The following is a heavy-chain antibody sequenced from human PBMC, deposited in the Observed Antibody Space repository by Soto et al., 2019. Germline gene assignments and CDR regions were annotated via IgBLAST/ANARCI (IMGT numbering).Heavy chain of an antibody. J-gene: IGHJ1*01. CDR2: ISAYNGNT. D-gene: IGHD3-22*01. CDR1: GYTFTSYG. Sequence: SVKVSCKASGYTFTSYGISWVRQAPGQGLEWMGWISAYNGNTNYAQKLQGRVTMTTDTSTSTAYMELRSLRSDDTAVYYCARTYDSSGYTEYFQHWGQGTLVTVSS. CDR3: ARTYDSSGYTEYFQH. V-gene: IGHV1-18*01.